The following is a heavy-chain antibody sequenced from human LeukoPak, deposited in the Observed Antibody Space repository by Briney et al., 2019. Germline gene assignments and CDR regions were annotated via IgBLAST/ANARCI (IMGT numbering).Heavy chain of an antibody. D-gene: IGHD3-10*01. CDR1: GFTFSSYG. CDR3: ARERGDYYYYGMDV. J-gene: IGHJ6*02. Sequence: GGSLRLPCAASGFTFSSYGMHWVRQAPGKGLEWVAVIWYDGSNKYYADSVKGRFTISRDNSKNTLYLQMNSLRAEDTAVYYCARERGDYYYYGMDVWGQGTTVTVSS. V-gene: IGHV3-33*01. CDR2: IWYDGSNK.